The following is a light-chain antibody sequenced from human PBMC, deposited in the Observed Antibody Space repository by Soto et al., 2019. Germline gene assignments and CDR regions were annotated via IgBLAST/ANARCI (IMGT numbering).Light chain of an antibody. Sequence: EIVMTQSPSTLSVSPGERATLSFIASQVVSINLAGYQQKPGQAPRLLIYGASTRATGIPARFSGSGSGTEFTLPISRLQSEDFSVYYCQQYNNWPWTFGQGTKVDIK. J-gene: IGKJ1*01. CDR1: QVVSIN. CDR3: QQYNNWPWT. V-gene: IGKV3-15*01. CDR2: GAS.